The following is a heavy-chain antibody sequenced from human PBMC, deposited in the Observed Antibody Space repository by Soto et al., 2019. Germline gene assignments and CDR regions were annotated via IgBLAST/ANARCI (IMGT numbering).Heavy chain of an antibody. J-gene: IGHJ3*02. Sequence: QVQLVQSGAEVKKPRSSVKVSCKASGCTFSSYTISWVRQAPGQGLEWMGRIIPILGIANYAQKFQGRVTITADKATSTAYRELSSLRSEDTAVYCWARGTITRWAFAIWGQGTMVTVSS. CDR1: GCTFSSYT. CDR3: ARGTITRWAFAI. CDR2: IIPILGIA. D-gene: IGHD5-12*01. V-gene: IGHV1-69*02.